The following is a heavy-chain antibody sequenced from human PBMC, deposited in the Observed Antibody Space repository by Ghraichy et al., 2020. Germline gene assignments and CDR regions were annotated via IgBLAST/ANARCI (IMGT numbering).Heavy chain of an antibody. CDR2: ISSNGGST. CDR3: ARIGTDDAFDI. J-gene: IGHJ3*02. V-gene: IGHV3-64*01. D-gene: IGHD1-14*01. Sequence: GSLRLSCAASGFTFSSYAMHWVRQAPGKGLEYVSAISSNGGSTYYANSVKGRFTISRDNSKNTLYLQMGSLRAEDMAVYYCARIGTDDAFDIWGQGTMVTVSS. CDR1: GFTFSSYA.